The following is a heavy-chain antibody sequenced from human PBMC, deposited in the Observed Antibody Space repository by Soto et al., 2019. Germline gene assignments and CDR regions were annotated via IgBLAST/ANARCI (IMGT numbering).Heavy chain of an antibody. V-gene: IGHV4-39*01. CDR3: ARLEGLATISYYFDF. CDR2: IYYSGST. J-gene: IGHJ4*02. CDR1: GGSISSSSYY. D-gene: IGHD3-9*01. Sequence: QLQLQESGPGLVKPSEALSLTCSVSGGSISSSSYYWGWIRQPPGKGLEWIGSIYYSGSTYYNPSLKSRVTISIDKSKNLFSLKLSSLTAADTAVYYCARLEGLATISYYFDFWGQGTLVTVSS.